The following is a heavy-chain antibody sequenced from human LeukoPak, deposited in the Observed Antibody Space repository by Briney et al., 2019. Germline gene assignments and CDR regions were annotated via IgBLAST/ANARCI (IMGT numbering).Heavy chain of an antibody. CDR1: GGTFSSYA. CDR2: IIPIFGTA. D-gene: IGHD3-22*01. V-gene: IGHV1-69*13. J-gene: IGHJ4*02. CDR3: ARPPRPYYYDSSGYNYGYFDY. Sequence: GASVKVSCTASGGTFSSYAISWVRQAPGQGLEWMGGIIPIFGTANYAQKFQGRVTITADESTSTAYMELSSLRSEDTAVYYCARPPRPYYYDSSGYNYGYFDYWGQGTLVTVSS.